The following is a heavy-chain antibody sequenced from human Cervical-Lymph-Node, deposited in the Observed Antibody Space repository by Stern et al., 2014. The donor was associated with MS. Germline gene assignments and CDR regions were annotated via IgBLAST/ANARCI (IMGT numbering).Heavy chain of an antibody. J-gene: IGHJ4*02. CDR1: GFSLSTSGVG. V-gene: IGHV2-5*01. CDR3: SHLIAVYRGFSYGSFDS. Sequence: ESGPMLVKPTQTLTLTCTFSGFSLSTSGVGVGWIRQPPGKALEWLALLYWNDDKRYSPSLKSRLTITKDTSKNQVVLSMTNLDPVDTATYYCSHLIAVYRGFSYGSFDSWGQGTQVTVSS. D-gene: IGHD5-18*01. CDR2: LYWNDDK.